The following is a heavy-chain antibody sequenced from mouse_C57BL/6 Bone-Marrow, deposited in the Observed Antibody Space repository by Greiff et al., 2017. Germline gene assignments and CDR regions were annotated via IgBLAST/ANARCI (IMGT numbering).Heavy chain of an antibody. V-gene: IGHV1-81*01. Sequence: QVQLQQSGAELARPGASVKLSCKASGYTFTSYGISWVKQRTGQGLEWIGEIYPRSGSTYYNETFKGKATLTADKSSSTAYMELRSLTSEDSAVYFCAKENYYGSSLFDYWGQGTTLTVSS. CDR1: GYTFTSYG. CDR2: IYPRSGST. CDR3: AKENYYGSSLFDY. J-gene: IGHJ2*01. D-gene: IGHD1-1*01.